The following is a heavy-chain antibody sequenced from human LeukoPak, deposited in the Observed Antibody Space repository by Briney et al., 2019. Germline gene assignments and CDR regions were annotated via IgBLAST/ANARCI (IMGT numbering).Heavy chain of an antibody. J-gene: IGHJ4*02. CDR3: ARVVVVPAAIDY. D-gene: IGHD2-2*01. V-gene: IGHV3-21*01. Sequence: PGGSLRLSCAASRFTFSSYGMSWVRQAPGKGLEWVSSISSSSSYIYYADSVKGRFTISRDNAKNSLYLQMNSLRAEDTAVYYCARVVVVPAAIDYWGQGTLVTVSS. CDR1: RFTFSSYG. CDR2: ISSSSSYI.